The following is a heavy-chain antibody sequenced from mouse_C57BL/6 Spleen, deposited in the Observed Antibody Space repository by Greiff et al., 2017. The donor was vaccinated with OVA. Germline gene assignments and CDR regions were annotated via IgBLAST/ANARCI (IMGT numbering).Heavy chain of an antibody. Sequence: QVQLQQPGAELVKPGASVKVSCKASGYTFTSYWMHWVKQRPGQGLEWIGRIHPSDSDTNYNQKFKGKATLTVDKSSSTAYMQLSSLTSEDSAVYYCASPAYDGYYDWCAYWGQGTLVTVSA. CDR3: ASPAYDGYYDWCAY. J-gene: IGHJ3*01. V-gene: IGHV1-74*01. CDR2: IHPSDSDT. D-gene: IGHD2-3*01. CDR1: GYTFTSYW.